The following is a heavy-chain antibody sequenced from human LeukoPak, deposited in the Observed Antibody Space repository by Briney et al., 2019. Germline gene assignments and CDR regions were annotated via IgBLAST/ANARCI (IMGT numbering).Heavy chain of an antibody. CDR3: ARVKEQQLVYYYYGMDV. CDR2: ISSSSSTI. Sequence: GALRLSCAASGFTFSSYSMNWVRQAPGKGLEWVSYISSSSSTIYYADSVKGRFTISRDNSKNTLYLQMNSLRAEDTAVYYCARVKEQQLVYYYYGMDVWGQGTTVTVSS. J-gene: IGHJ6*02. D-gene: IGHD6-13*01. CDR1: GFTFSSYS. V-gene: IGHV3-48*01.